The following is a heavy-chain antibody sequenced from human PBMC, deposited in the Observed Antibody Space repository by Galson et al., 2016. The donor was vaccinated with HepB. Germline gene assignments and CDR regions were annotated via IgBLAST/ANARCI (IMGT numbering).Heavy chain of an antibody. Sequence: SETLSLTCTVSGGSISNDIHFCDWIRQPPGKGLEWIGSVHFTGNPYYNPSHKSRVTISVDTSKNQFSLNLSSVTAADTAVYYCVRRKGGWHFDLWGRGTLATVSS. J-gene: IGHJ2*01. CDR1: GGSISNDIHF. CDR2: VHFTGNP. V-gene: IGHV4-39*01. CDR3: VRRKGGWHFDL. D-gene: IGHD1-26*01.